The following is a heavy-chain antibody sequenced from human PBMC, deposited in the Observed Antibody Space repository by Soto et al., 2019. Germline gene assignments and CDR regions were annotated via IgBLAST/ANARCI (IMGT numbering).Heavy chain of an antibody. CDR1: GGSISSGDYY. D-gene: IGHD2-21*02. CDR3: ARGGVVTAGGMDV. V-gene: IGHV4-30-4*01. Sequence: SETLSLTCTVSGGSISSGDYYWSWIRQPPGKGLEWIGYIYYSGSTYYNPSLKSRVTISVDTSKNQFSLKLSSVTAADTAVYYCARGGVVTAGGMDVWGQGTTVTVSS. J-gene: IGHJ6*02. CDR2: IYYSGST.